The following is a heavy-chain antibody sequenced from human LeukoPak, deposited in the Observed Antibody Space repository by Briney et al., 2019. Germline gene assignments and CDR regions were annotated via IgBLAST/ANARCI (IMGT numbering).Heavy chain of an antibody. Sequence: ASVKVSCKVSGYTLTELSMHWVRHAPGKVLEWMGGFDPEDGETIYAQKFQGRVTMTEDTSTDTAYMELSSLRSEDTAVYYCATCNPYYYGSRNLKELDYWGQGALVTVSS. CDR3: ATCNPYYYGSRNLKELDY. CDR1: GYTLTELS. D-gene: IGHD3-10*01. V-gene: IGHV1-24*01. CDR2: FDPEDGET. J-gene: IGHJ4*02.